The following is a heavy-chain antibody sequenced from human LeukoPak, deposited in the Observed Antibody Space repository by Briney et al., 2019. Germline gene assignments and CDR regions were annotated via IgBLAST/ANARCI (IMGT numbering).Heavy chain of an antibody. D-gene: IGHD3-3*01. CDR3: VRDGDKLFQH. J-gene: IGHJ1*01. Sequence: SQTLSLTCAVSGYSLNSDYYWGWIRQPPGEGLEWIGHIYHSGNTNYNSSLKSRVTISVDTSKNQFSLNLRSVTAADTAVYYCVRDGDKLFQHWGQGTLVTVSS. V-gene: IGHV4-38-2*02. CDR1: GYSLNSDYY. CDR2: IYHSGNT.